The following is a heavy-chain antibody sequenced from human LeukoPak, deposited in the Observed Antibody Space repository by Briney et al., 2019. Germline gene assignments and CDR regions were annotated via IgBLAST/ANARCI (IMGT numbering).Heavy chain of an antibody. CDR1: GLIFSNYA. V-gene: IGHV3-23*01. CDR2: ITGNSGTT. Sequence: GGSLRLSCAASGLIFSNYAMTWVRQAPGKGLEWVSSITGNSGTTKYADSVKGRFTMSRDNSRNTLYLQMNSLRAEDTAVYYCAKEGTEDYYYYMDVWGKGTTVTVSS. CDR3: AKEGTEDYYYYMDV. J-gene: IGHJ6*03.